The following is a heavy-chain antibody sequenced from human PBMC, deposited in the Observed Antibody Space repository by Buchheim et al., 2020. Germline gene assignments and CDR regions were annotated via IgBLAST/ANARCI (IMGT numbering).Heavy chain of an antibody. Sequence: QVQLQQWGAGLLKPSETLSLTCTVSGGSISSSSYYWGWIRQPPGKGLEWIGSIYYSGSTYYNPSLKSRVTTSVDTSKNQFSLKLSSVTAADTAVYYCARRGLDSSGYQIDYWGQGTL. V-gene: IGHV4-39*01. CDR1: GGSISSSSYY. D-gene: IGHD3-22*01. CDR3: ARRGLDSSGYQIDY. CDR2: IYYSGST. J-gene: IGHJ4*02.